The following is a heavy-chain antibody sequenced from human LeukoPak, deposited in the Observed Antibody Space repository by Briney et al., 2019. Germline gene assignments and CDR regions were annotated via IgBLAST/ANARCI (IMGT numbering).Heavy chain of an antibody. Sequence: GGSLRLSRAASGFTFSSYEMNWVRQAPGKGLEWVSYISSSGSTIYYADSVKGRFTISRDNAQNSLYLQMNSLRAEDTAVYYCARGCSSTSCYGDWFDPWGQGTLVTVSS. V-gene: IGHV3-48*03. J-gene: IGHJ5*02. CDR3: ARGCSSTSCYGDWFDP. CDR1: GFTFSSYE. CDR2: ISSSGSTI. D-gene: IGHD2-2*01.